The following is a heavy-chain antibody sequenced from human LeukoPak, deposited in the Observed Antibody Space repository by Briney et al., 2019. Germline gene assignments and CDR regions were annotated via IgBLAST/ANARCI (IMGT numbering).Heavy chain of an antibody. D-gene: IGHD2-15*01. V-gene: IGHV1-18*01. CDR2: ISAYNGNT. CDR3: ARVRCSGGSCYGTGYYGMDV. CDR1: GYTFTSYG. J-gene: IGHJ6*02. Sequence: ASVKVSCKASGYTFTSYGISWVQQAPGQGLEWMGWISAYNGNTNYAQKLQGRVTMTTDTSTSTAYMELRSLRSDDTAVYYCARVRCSGGSCYGTGYYGMDVWGQGTTVTVSS.